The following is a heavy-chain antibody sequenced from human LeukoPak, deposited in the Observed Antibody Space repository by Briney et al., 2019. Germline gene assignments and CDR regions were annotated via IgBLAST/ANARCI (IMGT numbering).Heavy chain of an antibody. J-gene: IGHJ1*01. CDR1: GFPFSSYS. CDR2: ISSSGSFI. V-gene: IGHV3-21*01. Sequence: PGGSQPFSCAASGFPFSSYSMSWVRQAPGKGLEWVSSISSSGSFINYADSMKGRFTISRDNARNSLYLQMNSLRTEDTAVYYCASFGLNWNGTGFWGQETVFTVSP. D-gene: IGHD1-1*01. CDR3: ASFGLNWNGTGF.